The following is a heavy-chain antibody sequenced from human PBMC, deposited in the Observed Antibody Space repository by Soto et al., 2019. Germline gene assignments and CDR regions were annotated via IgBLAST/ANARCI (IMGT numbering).Heavy chain of an antibody. Sequence: SETLSLTCAVYGGSFSGYYWSWIRQAPGKGLEWIGEINHSGSTNYNPSLKSRVTISVDTSKNQFSLKLSSVTAADTAVYYCASPEIGYGRGGFDPWGQGTLVTVSS. CDR2: INHSGST. D-gene: IGHD2-15*01. J-gene: IGHJ5*02. V-gene: IGHV4-34*01. CDR3: ASPEIGYGRGGFDP. CDR1: GGSFSGYY.